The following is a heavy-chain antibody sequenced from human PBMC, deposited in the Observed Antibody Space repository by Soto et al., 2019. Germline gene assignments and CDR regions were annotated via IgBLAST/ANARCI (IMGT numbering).Heavy chain of an antibody. CDR2: VSDSSGST. Sequence: SLRLSCAASGFTFSNYAMSWVRQAPGKGLQWVSSVSDSSGSTYYADSVKGRFTISRDNSKNTLYLQMSSLRAEDTAIYYCAKEVQQLVRGYQYYGMDVWGQGT. V-gene: IGHV3-23*01. J-gene: IGHJ6*02. D-gene: IGHD6-13*01. CDR1: GFTFSNYA. CDR3: AKEVQQLVRGYQYYGMDV.